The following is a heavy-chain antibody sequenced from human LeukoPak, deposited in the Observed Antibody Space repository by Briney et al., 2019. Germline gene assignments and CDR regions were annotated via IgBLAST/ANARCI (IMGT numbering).Heavy chain of an antibody. J-gene: IGHJ4*02. Sequence: PGGSLRLSCAASGFTFNNYGMHWVRQSPGKGLEWVAFIRYDGTNEYYADSVKGRFTFSRDNAKNSLYLQMNSLRAEDTAVYYCARVRREVATIGFDYWGQGTLVTVSS. CDR3: ARVRREVATIGFDY. CDR2: IRYDGTNE. V-gene: IGHV3-30*02. D-gene: IGHD5-12*01. CDR1: GFTFNNYG.